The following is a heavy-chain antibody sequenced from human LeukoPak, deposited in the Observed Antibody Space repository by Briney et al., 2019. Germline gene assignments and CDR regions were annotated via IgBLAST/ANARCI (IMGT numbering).Heavy chain of an antibody. CDR1: GFTFSTYA. D-gene: IGHD5-18*01. CDR3: ARDQGGYSYGSFDY. CDR2: ISYDGSNK. J-gene: IGHJ4*02. Sequence: PGRSLRLSCAASGFTFSTYAMHWVRQAPGKGLEWVAVISYDGSNKYYADSVEGRFTISRDNSKNTLYLQMNSLRAEDTAVYYCARDQGGYSYGSFDYWGQGTLVTVSS. V-gene: IGHV3-30*04.